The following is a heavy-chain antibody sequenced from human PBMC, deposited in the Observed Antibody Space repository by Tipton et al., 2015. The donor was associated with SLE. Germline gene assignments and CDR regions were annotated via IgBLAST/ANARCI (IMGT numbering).Heavy chain of an antibody. Sequence: TLSLTCTFSGGSINSHFWSWIRQPPGKGLEWIGYISYRGGTYYNPSLRSRVTISVDTSQNQFSLQLSSVTAADTAVYYCARDYFEGGLRVSAFNIWGQGTMVTVSS. CDR1: GGSINSHF. CDR3: ARDYFEGGLRVSAFNI. J-gene: IGHJ3*02. V-gene: IGHV4-59*11. CDR2: ISYRGGT. D-gene: IGHD2-21*01.